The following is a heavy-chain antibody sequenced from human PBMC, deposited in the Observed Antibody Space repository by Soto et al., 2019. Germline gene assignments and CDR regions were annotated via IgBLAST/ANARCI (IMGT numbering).Heavy chain of an antibody. CDR2: IIPIFGTA. D-gene: IGHD2-15*01. CDR3: GSRGYCSGGSCSYPQYYYYGMDV. Sequence: QVQLVQSGAEVKKPGSSVKVSCKASGGSFSSYAISWVRQAPGQGLEWMGGIIPIFGTANYAQKFQGRVTITADESTSTAYRELSSLRSEDTAVYYCGSRGYCSGGSCSYPQYYYYGMDVWGQGTTVTVSS. V-gene: IGHV1-69*12. CDR1: GGSFSSYA. J-gene: IGHJ6*02.